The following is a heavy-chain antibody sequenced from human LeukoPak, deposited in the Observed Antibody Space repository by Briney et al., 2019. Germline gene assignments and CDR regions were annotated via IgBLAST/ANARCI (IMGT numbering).Heavy chain of an antibody. Sequence: PGGSLRLSCAASGFTFSSYAMSWVRQAPGKGLEWVSAISGSGGSTYYADSVKGRFTISRDNSKNTLYLQMNSLRAEDTAVYYCAKDMYYYDSSGYYYFPPYFDYCGRGTLVTVSS. D-gene: IGHD3-22*01. CDR2: ISGSGGST. CDR1: GFTFSSYA. CDR3: AKDMYYYDSSGYYYFPPYFDY. J-gene: IGHJ4*02. V-gene: IGHV3-23*01.